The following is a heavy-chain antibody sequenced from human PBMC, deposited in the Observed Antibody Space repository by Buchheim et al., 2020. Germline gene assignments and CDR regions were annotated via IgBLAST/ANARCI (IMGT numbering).Heavy chain of an antibody. Sequence: QVQLVESGGGLVKPGGSLRLSCAASGFSFSDHYMSWIRQAPGKGLEWVSYISSTSSITNYADSVKGRFTISRDNAKDSLYLQMSSLRAEDTAVYYCARSPMQLWLEDWGQGTL. CDR3: ARSPMQLWLED. V-gene: IGHV3-11*05. J-gene: IGHJ4*02. CDR1: GFSFSDHY. D-gene: IGHD5-18*01. CDR2: ISSTSSIT.